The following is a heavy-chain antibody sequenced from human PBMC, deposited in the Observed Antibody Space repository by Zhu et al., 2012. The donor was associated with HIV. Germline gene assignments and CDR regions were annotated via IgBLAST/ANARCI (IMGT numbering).Heavy chain of an antibody. D-gene: IGHD3-16*01. Sequence: EVQLLEPGGGLVQPGGSLRLSCAASGFTFSNYAMSWVRQAPGKGLEWVADISGSGSSIHSADSVKGRFTISRDNSKNMLYLQMNSLTAEDTAVYYCAKVGDARGYFYYYGMDVWGPRGPRSSSPQ. CDR1: GFTFSNYA. CDR3: AKVGDARGYFYYYGMDV. J-gene: IGHJ6*01. V-gene: IGHV3-23*01. CDR2: ISGSGSSI.